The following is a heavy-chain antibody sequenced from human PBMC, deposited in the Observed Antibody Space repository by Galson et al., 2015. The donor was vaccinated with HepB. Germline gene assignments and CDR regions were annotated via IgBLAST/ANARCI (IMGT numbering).Heavy chain of an antibody. CDR1: GFTFSSYG. D-gene: IGHD4-17*01. J-gene: IGHJ6*02. V-gene: IGHV3-33*01. CDR2: IWYDGSNK. CDR3: ARDCYGDSSCYYYYGMDV. Sequence: SLRLSCAASGFTFSSYGMHWVRQAPGKGLEWVAVIWYDGSNKYYADSVKGRFTISRDNSKNTLYLQMNSLRAEDTAVYYCARDCYGDSSCYYYYGMDVWGQGTTVIVSS.